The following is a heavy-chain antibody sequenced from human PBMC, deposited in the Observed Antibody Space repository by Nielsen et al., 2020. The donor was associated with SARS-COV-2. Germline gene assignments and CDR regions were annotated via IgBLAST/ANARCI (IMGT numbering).Heavy chain of an antibody. D-gene: IGHD3-10*01. Sequence: SVKVSCKSSVGTFSNYPISWVRQAPGQGLEWMGGIIPIFSTSDYAQKFRGRVTITADESTSTAYMELTSLRSEDTAVYYCARASGVRLGNGVRDPMYYFDYWGQGTLVTVSS. V-gene: IGHV1-69*13. CDR2: IIPIFSTS. CDR1: VGTFSNYP. J-gene: IGHJ4*02. CDR3: ARASGVRLGNGVRDPMYYFDY.